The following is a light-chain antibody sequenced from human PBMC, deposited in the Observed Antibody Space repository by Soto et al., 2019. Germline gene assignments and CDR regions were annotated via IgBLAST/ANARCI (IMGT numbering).Light chain of an antibody. J-gene: IGKJ4*01. CDR1: QSVSSK. CDR2: GAS. Sequence: EIVMTHSPATLSVSPGERATLSCRASQSVSSKLAWYQQKPGQAPRLLIYGASTRATDIPTRFSGSGSGTDFTLTISSRQSEDFSVYYCQQYSDWPLTFGGGTKVEIK. V-gene: IGKV3-15*01. CDR3: QQYSDWPLT.